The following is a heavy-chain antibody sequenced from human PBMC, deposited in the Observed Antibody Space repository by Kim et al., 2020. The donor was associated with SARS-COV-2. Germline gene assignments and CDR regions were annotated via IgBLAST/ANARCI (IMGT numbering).Heavy chain of an antibody. D-gene: IGHD1-26*01. CDR3: AKRLGPTTPNFDY. CDR1: GFTFSGYG. J-gene: IGHJ4*02. V-gene: IGHV3-23*01. CDR2: VSDTGADR. Sequence: GGSLRLSCAASGFTFSGYGMSWVRQARGKGLEWVSAVSDTGADRNYANSVKGRFTISRDNSKNTLYLQMNSLRDEDTAVYYCAKRLGPTTPNFDYWGQGTLVTVSS.